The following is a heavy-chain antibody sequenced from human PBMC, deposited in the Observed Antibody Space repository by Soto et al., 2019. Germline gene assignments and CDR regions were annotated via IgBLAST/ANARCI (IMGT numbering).Heavy chain of an antibody. Sequence: QVQLQESGPGLVKPSGTLSLTCAVSGGSISSHNWWSWVRQPPGKGLEWIGEIYHSGSTNYNPSLKRRVTKSVDKANNQLALDLIYVTAADTAMYYGARDVAQGGHSYGYGFWGQGTLVTVAS. D-gene: IGHD5-18*01. CDR2: IYHSGST. J-gene: IGHJ4*02. V-gene: IGHV4-4*02. CDR1: GGSISSHNW. CDR3: ARDVAQGGHSYGYGF.